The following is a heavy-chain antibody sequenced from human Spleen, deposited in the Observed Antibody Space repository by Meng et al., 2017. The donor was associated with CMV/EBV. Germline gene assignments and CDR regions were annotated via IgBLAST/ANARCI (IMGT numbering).Heavy chain of an antibody. V-gene: IGHV1-46*02. CDR2: ISPSGESR. Sequence: STYIFNRYYIHWVRQAPGQGLDWLGTISPSGESRRYAERVQGRVAVTKDTSTNTVYMELSSLTFEDTAVYYCASSYDFWSGYSEFEYWGQGTLVTVSS. CDR3: ASSYDFWSGYSEFEY. D-gene: IGHD3-3*01. J-gene: IGHJ4*02. CDR1: TYIFNRYY.